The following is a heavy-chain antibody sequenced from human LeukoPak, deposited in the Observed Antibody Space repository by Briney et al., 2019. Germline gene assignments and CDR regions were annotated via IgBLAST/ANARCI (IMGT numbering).Heavy chain of an antibody. CDR3: ARGEIPFDWFDP. J-gene: IGHJ5*02. CDR2: INPNSGGT. CDR1: GYTFTGYY. Sequence: GASVKDACRASGYTFTGYYMSWVRQAPGQGLEWMGWINPNSGGTKYAQKFQGRVTMTRDTSISTAYMELSRLRSDDTAMYYCARGEIPFDWFDPWGQGTLVTISS. V-gene: IGHV1-2*02.